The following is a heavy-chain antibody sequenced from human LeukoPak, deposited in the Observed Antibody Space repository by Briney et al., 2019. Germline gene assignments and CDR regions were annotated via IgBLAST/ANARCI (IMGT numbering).Heavy chain of an antibody. Sequence: GGSLRLSCTASGFTFSSYAMHWVRQAPGKGLEWVAIISSDGTNKYYADSVKGRFTISRDNSKNTLYVQMHSLRPEDTAVYYCARDGYSYNDYGGIDYWGQGTLVTVSS. CDR2: ISSDGTNK. D-gene: IGHD5-12*01. CDR1: GFTFSSYA. J-gene: IGHJ4*02. CDR3: ARDGYSYNDYGGIDY. V-gene: IGHV3-30*04.